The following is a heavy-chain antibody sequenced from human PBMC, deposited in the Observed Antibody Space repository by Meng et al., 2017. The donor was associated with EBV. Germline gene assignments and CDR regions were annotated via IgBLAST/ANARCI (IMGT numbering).Heavy chain of an antibody. J-gene: IGHJ4*02. V-gene: IGHV3-21*01. D-gene: IGHD2-8*01. Sequence: VQVEESGGGLVKPVESLRLSCAASGFTLRSYSMNWVRLAPGKGLEWVSSISSNSIDIYYADLVKGRFTISRDNAKNSLFLQMNSLRAEDTAVYYCARDRTSNRFDYWGQGTLVTVSS. CDR1: GFTLRSYS. CDR2: ISSNSIDI. CDR3: ARDRTSNRFDY.